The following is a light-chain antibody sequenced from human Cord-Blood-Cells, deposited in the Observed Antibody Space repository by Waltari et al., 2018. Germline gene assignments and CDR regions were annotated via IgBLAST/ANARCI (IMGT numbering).Light chain of an antibody. CDR3: QQYGSSRT. J-gene: IGKJ1*01. Sequence: EIVLTQSPRTLSLSPGERATLSCRASQSVSSRYLAWYQQKPGQAPRLLIYGASSRATGITDRFSGSGSGTDFTLTISRLGPEDFALYYCQQYGSSRTFGQGTKVEIK. V-gene: IGKV3-20*01. CDR2: GAS. CDR1: QSVSSRY.